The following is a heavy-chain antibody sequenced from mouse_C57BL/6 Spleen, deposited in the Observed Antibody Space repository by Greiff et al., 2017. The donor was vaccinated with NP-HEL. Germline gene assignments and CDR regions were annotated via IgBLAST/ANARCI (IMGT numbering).Heavy chain of an antibody. J-gene: IGHJ2*01. D-gene: IGHD2-2*01. V-gene: IGHV1-26*01. CDR1: GYTFTDYY. CDR2: INPNNGGT. CDR3: ARWRGGLLDY. Sequence: EVQLQQSGPELVKPGASVKISCKASGYTFTDYYMNWVKQSHGKSLEWIGDINPNNGGTSYNQKFKGKATLTVDKSSSTAYMELRSLTSEDSAVYYCARWRGGLLDYWGQGTTLTVSS.